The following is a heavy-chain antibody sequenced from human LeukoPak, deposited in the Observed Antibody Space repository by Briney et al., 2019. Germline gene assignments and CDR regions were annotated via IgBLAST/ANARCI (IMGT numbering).Heavy chain of an antibody. D-gene: IGHD3-22*01. V-gene: IGHV4-38-2*02. CDR1: GYSISSGYY. Sequence: SETLSLTCTVSGYSISSGYYWGWIRQPPGKGLEWIGSIYHSGSTYYNPSLKSRVTISVDTSKNQFSLKLSSVTAADTAVYYCARDFLGGYYDSSGYYFCAFDIWGQGTMVTVSS. CDR3: ARDFLGGYYDSSGYYFCAFDI. CDR2: IYHSGST. J-gene: IGHJ3*02.